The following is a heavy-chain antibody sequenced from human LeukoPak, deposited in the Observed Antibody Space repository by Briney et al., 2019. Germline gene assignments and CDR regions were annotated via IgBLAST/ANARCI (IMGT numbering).Heavy chain of an antibody. V-gene: IGHV1-46*01. D-gene: IGHD2-21*01. CDR3: ARADLFAFDY. CDR2: INPSGGST. J-gene: IGHJ4*02. Sequence: GASVKVSCKASGYTFTSYHLHWVRQAPGQGLEWLAIINPSGGSTSYAQNFQGRVTMTRDTSTSTVYMELSSLRSEDTAVYYCARADLFAFDYRGQGTLVTVSS. CDR1: GYTFTSYH.